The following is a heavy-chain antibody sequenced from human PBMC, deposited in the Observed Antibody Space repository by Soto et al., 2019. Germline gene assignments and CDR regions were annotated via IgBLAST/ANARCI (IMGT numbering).Heavy chain of an antibody. CDR1: GRSFSGSY. CDR3: ARDKITGLFDY. V-gene: IGHV4-34*01. Sequence: PXXTLSLPFAISGRSFSGSYWXWIRQPPGTGLEWIGEINHSGSTNYNPSLKSRVTISVDTSKNQFSLKLTYVTAADTAVYYCARDKITGLFDYWGQGTLVTVSS. D-gene: IGHD2-8*02. CDR2: INHSGST. J-gene: IGHJ4*02.